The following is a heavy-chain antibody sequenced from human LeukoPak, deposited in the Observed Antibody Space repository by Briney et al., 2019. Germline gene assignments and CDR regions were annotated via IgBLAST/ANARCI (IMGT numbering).Heavy chain of an antibody. V-gene: IGHV3-30-3*01. Sequence: PGGSLRLSCAASGFTFSSYAMHWVRQAPGKGLEWVAVIPYDGSNKYYADSVKGRFTISRDNSKNTLYLQMNSLRAEDTAVYYCARELEVKSFDYWGQGTLVTVSS. D-gene: IGHD1-1*01. J-gene: IGHJ4*02. CDR3: ARELEVKSFDY. CDR1: GFTFSSYA. CDR2: IPYDGSNK.